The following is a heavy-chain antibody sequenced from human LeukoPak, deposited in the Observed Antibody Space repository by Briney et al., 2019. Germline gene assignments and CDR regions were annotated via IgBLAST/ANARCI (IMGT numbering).Heavy chain of an antibody. CDR1: GGSISSGGYY. D-gene: IGHD6-13*01. Sequence: SQTLSLTCTVSGGSISSGGYYWSWIRQPPGKGLEWIGYIYHSGSTYYNPSLKSRVTISVDRSKNQFSLKLSSVTAADTAVYYCARWSSSPTLETEDAFDIWGQGTMVTVSS. CDR3: ARWSSSPTLETEDAFDI. CDR2: IYHSGST. J-gene: IGHJ3*02. V-gene: IGHV4-30-2*01.